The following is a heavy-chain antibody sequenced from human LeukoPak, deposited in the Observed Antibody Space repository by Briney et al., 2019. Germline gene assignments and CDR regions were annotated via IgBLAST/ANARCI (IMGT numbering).Heavy chain of an antibody. CDR2: INWNGGST. J-gene: IGHJ4*02. CDR3: AKRPRGNYLDPFDY. D-gene: IGHD3-10*01. CDR1: GFTFDDYG. Sequence: GGSLRLSCAASGFTFDDYGMSWVRQAPGKGLEWVSGINWNGGSTGYADSVKGRFTISRDNAKNSLYLQVSSLRAEDTAVYYCAKRPRGNYLDPFDYWGQGTLVTGSS. V-gene: IGHV3-20*04.